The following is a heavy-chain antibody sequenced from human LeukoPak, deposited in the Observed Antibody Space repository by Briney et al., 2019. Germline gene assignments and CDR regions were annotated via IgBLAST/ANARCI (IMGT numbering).Heavy chain of an antibody. V-gene: IGHV1-2*02. CDR1: GYSFTSYG. J-gene: IGHJ5*02. Sequence: ASVKVSCKASGYSFTSYGITWVRQAPGQGLEWMGWINPNSGGTNYAQKFQGRVTMTRDTSISTAYMELSRLRSDDTAVYYCARGGWLYNNWFDPWGQGTLVTVSS. CDR2: INPNSGGT. CDR3: ARGGWLYNNWFDP. D-gene: IGHD3-16*02.